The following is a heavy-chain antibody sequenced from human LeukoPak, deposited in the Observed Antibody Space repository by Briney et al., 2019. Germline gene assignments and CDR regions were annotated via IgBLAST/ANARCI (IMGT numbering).Heavy chain of an antibody. Sequence: SETLSLTCTVSGGSISSNIYYWGWIRQPPGKGLEWIGDIYYSGSTYYNPSLKSRVTISVDTSKNQFSLKLSSVTTADTAVYYVARRSGYEFSHALWGQGILVTVSS. CDR3: ARRSGYEFSHAL. D-gene: IGHD5-12*01. J-gene: IGHJ1*01. CDR2: IYYSGST. V-gene: IGHV4-39*01. CDR1: GGSISSNIYY.